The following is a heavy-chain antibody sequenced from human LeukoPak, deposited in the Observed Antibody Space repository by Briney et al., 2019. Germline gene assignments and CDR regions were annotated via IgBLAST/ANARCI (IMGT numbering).Heavy chain of an antibody. CDR1: EFTFSDYW. Sequence: GGSLRLSCAVSEFTFSDYWMYWFRQAPGEGLVWVSRMNIGGSSINYAGSVKGRFTMSRDNAKNTLYLQMNSLRVEDTAVYYCARAGGGDSRMAYDPWGQGTLVTVSS. CDR2: MNIGGSSI. D-gene: IGHD6-13*01. CDR3: ARAGGGDSRMAYDP. V-gene: IGHV3-74*01. J-gene: IGHJ5*02.